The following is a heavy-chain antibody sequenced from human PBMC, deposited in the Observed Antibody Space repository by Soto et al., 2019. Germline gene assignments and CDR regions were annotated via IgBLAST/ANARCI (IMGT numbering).Heavy chain of an antibody. J-gene: IGHJ6*02. CDR1: GGSFSGYY. V-gene: IGHV4-34*01. D-gene: IGHD3-3*01. Sequence: QVQLQQWGAGLLKPSETLSLTCAVYGGSFSGYYWSWIRQPPGKGLEWIGEINHSGSTNYNPSLKRRVTISVDTSKNQFSLKLSSVTAADTAVYYCARVTIFGTGHYGMDVWGQGTTVTVSS. CDR3: ARVTIFGTGHYGMDV. CDR2: INHSGST.